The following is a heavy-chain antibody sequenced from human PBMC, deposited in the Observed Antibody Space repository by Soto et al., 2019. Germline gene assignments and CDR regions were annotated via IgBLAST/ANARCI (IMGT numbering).Heavy chain of an antibody. D-gene: IGHD2-2*01. J-gene: IGHJ5*02. CDR2: INHSGST. CDR3: ARGLNQLLRTAWFDP. Sequence: SETLSLTCAVYGGSFSGYYWSWIRQPPGKGLEWIGEINHSGSTNYNPSLKSRVTISVDTSKNQFSLKLSSVTAADTAVYYCARGLNQLLRTAWFDPSGQGTLVTVSS. V-gene: IGHV4-34*01. CDR1: GGSFSGYY.